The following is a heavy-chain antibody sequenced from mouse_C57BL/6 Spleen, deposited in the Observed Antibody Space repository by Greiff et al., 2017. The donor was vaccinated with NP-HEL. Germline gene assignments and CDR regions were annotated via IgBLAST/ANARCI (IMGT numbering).Heavy chain of an antibody. CDR1: GFTFSSYA. D-gene: IGHD2-4*01. CDR2: ISDGGSYT. J-gene: IGHJ4*01. V-gene: IGHV5-4*01. Sequence: VQLKESGGGLVKPGGSLKLSCAASGFTFSSYAMSWVRQTPEKRLEWVATISDGGSYTYYPDNVKGRFTISRDNAKNNLYLQMSHLKSEDTAMYYCARGGYDYDDAMDYWGQGTSVTVSS. CDR3: ARGGYDYDDAMDY.